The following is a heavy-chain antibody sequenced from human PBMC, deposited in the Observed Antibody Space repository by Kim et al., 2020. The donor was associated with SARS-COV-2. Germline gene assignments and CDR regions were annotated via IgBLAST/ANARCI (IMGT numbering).Heavy chain of an antibody. J-gene: IGHJ4*02. CDR1: GFTFSSYA. V-gene: IGHV3-23*01. D-gene: IGHD5-18*01. CDR3: ANGRGGGGYSYVPLDY. CDR2: ISGSGGST. Sequence: GGSLRLSCAASGFTFSSYAMSWVRQAPGKGLEWVSAISGSGGSTYYAGSVKGRFTISRDISKNTLYLQMNSLRAEDTAVYYCANGRGGGGYSYVPLDYWGQGTLVTVSS.